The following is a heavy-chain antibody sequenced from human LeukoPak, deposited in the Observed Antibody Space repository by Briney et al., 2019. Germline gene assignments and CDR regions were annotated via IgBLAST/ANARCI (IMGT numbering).Heavy chain of an antibody. CDR3: ARQSLYGDQDY. J-gene: IGHJ4*02. Sequence: GESLKISCKGSGYKFTSYWIGWVRQLPGKGLGWMGIIYPGDSDTRYSPSFQGQVTLSADKSINTAYLQWSSLRASDTAMYYCARQSLYGDQDYWGQGTLVTVSS. V-gene: IGHV5-51*01. D-gene: IGHD4-17*01. CDR1: GYKFTSYW. CDR2: IYPGDSDT.